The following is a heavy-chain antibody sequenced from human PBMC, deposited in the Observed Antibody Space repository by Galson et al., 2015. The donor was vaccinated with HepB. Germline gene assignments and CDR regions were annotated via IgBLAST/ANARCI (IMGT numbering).Heavy chain of an antibody. CDR3: ARSDGGIAAAGGTNLGMDV. Sequence: TLSLTCTVSGGSISSSSYYWGWVRQPPGKGLEWIGSIYYSGSTYYNPSLKSRVTISVDTSKNQFSLKLSSVTAADTAVYYCARSDGGIAAAGGTNLGMDVWGQGTTVTVSS. D-gene: IGHD6-13*01. CDR1: GGSISSSSYY. J-gene: IGHJ6*02. CDR2: IYYSGST. V-gene: IGHV4-39*01.